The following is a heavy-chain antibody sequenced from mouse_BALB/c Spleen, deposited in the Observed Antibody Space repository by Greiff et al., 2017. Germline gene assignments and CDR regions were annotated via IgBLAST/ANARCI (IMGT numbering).Heavy chain of an antibody. CDR3: ARFITTVVGGY. CDR2: INPSTGYT. D-gene: IGHD1-1*01. J-gene: IGHJ2*01. V-gene: IGHV1-7*01. CDR1: GYTFTSYW. Sequence: QVQLQQSGAELAKPGASVKMSCKASGYTFTSYWMHWVKQRPGQGLEWIGYINPSTGYTEYNQKFKDKATLTADKSSSTAYMQLSSLTSEDSAVYYCARFITTVVGGYWGQGTTLTVSS.